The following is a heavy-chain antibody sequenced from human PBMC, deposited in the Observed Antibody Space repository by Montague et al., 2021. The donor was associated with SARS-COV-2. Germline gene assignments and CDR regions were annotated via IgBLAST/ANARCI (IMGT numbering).Heavy chain of an antibody. V-gene: IGHV4-31*03. Sequence: TLSLTCTVSGNSVNTGGYYWSWMRQLTGKGREGIGYIYDSGTTTYNPSLQSRLIIAVDTYKNQFSLSMTSVTAADTAVYYCARAVVTNYDFWSGYSRVPRANWFDPWGQGTLVTVSS. CDR1: GNSVNTGGYY. CDR3: ARAVVTNYDFWSGYSRVPRANWFDP. CDR2: IYDSGTT. J-gene: IGHJ5*02. D-gene: IGHD3-3*01.